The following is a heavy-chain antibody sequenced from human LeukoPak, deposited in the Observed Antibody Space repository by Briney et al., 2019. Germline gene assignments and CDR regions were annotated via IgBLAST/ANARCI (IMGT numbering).Heavy chain of an antibody. D-gene: IGHD5-12*01. J-gene: IGHJ4*02. CDR1: GFTFSDYY. CDR2: ISSSSSYT. V-gene: IGHV3-11*06. CDR3: ARAVRYSGYGAGPVDY. Sequence: GGSLRLSCAASGFTFSDYYMSWIRQAPGKGLEWVSYISSSSSYTNYADSVKGRFTISRDNAKNSLYLQMNSLRAEDTAVYYCARAVRYSGYGAGPVDYWGQGTLVTVSS.